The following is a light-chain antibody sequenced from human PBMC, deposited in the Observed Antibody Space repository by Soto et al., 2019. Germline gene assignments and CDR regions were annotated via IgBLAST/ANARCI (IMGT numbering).Light chain of an antibody. Sequence: DIQMTQSPSSLSASVGDRVTITCRASQSISNYLNWYQQKPGTAPKLLIYAASSLQYGVPSRFSGSGSGTDFTLTISSLQPEDFATYYCQQSYSTPVTFGQGTKLEIK. CDR2: AAS. V-gene: IGKV1-39*01. CDR3: QQSYSTPVT. CDR1: QSISNY. J-gene: IGKJ2*01.